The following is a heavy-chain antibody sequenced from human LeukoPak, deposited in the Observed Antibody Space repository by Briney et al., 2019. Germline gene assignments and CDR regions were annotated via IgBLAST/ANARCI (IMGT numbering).Heavy chain of an antibody. CDR1: GFTFGTYA. D-gene: IGHD3-22*01. V-gene: IGHV3-23*01. CDR3: ARDSSGYAEFDY. Sequence: GGSLRLSCAASGFTFGTYAMTWVRQAPGKGLEWVSAISRNGAGTYYADSVKGRFTISRDNYKGTLFLQMNTLRVEDTAVYYCARDSSGYAEFDYWGQGTLVTVSS. CDR2: ISRNGAGT. J-gene: IGHJ4*02.